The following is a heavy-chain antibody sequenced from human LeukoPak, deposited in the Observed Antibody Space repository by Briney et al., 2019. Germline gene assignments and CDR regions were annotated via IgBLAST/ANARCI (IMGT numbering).Heavy chain of an antibody. CDR2: ISYDGSNK. J-gene: IGHJ4*02. D-gene: IGHD3-22*01. Sequence: PGGSLRLSCAASGFTFSSYAMHWVRQAPGKGLEWVAVISYDGSNKYYADSVKGRFTISRDNSKNTLYLQMNSLRAEDTAVYYCATHYYDSSGYNPFDYWGQGTLVTVSS. CDR3: ATHYYDSSGYNPFDY. V-gene: IGHV3-30-3*01. CDR1: GFTFSSYA.